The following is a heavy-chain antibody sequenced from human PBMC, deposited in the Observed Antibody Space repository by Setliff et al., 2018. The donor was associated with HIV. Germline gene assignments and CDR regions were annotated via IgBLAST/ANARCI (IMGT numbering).Heavy chain of an antibody. J-gene: IGHJ4*02. CDR3: ASARIPTGGTSTSFDF. V-gene: IGHV1-18*01. CDR2: ISEYNGDT. D-gene: IGHD1-1*01. CDR1: GYTFTSYG. Sequence: GASVKVSCKASGYTFTSYGISWVRQAPGQGLEWMGWISEYNGDTKYAQKLQGRVTMTTDTSTSTAYMELRSLRSDDTGVYYCASARIPTGGTSTSFDFWGQGALVTVS.